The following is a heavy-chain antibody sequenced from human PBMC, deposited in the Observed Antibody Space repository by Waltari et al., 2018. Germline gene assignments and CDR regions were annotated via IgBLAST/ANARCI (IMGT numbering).Heavy chain of an antibody. V-gene: IGHV3-73*01. Sequence: VELVESGGGLVQPGGSLKLSCATSGFTFSGSTIHWVRQTSGKGLEWIGRIRSKPNNYATRYTASVEGRFTISRDDSENTAYLQMSSLMTEDTAVYYCTGGAVTGTDFWGQGTLVTVSS. CDR1: GFTFSGST. D-gene: IGHD6-13*01. J-gene: IGHJ4*02. CDR3: TGGAVTGTDF. CDR2: IRSKPNNYAT.